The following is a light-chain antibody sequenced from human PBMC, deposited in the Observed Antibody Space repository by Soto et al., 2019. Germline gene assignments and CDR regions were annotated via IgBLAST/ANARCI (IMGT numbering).Light chain of an antibody. CDR2: NVY. J-gene: IGLJ1*01. CDR3: SAYTVSRTYV. V-gene: IGLV2-14*03. CDR1: SSDIGIYNF. Sequence: QSVLTQPASVSGSPGQSITIFCTGTSSDIGIYNFVSWYQQHPGKAPKLMIYNVYSRPSGVSSRFSGSKSGNTASLTISWLQAEDEADYYCSAYTVSRTYVFGTGTKVTVL.